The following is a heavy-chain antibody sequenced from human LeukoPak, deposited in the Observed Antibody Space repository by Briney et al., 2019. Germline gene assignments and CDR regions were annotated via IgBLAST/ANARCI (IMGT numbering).Heavy chain of an antibody. CDR1: GFGFSGYS. J-gene: IGHJ4*02. V-gene: IGHV3-48*01. CDR2: ISRSSSTI. Sequence: PGGSLRLSCAASGFGFSGYSMNWVRQAPGKGLEWVSYISRSSSTIYYADSVKGRFTISRDNAKNSLYLQMNSLRAEDTAVYYCARDSGYYGSGSYYWLDYWGQGILVTVSS. CDR3: ARDSGYYGSGSYYWLDY. D-gene: IGHD3-10*01.